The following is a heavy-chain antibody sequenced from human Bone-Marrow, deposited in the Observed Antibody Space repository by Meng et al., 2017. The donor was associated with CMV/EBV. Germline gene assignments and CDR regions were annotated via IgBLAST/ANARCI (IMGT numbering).Heavy chain of an antibody. CDR3: AKVITAYFDY. CDR1: GFTFSSYN. Sequence: GESLKISCAASGFTFSSYNMHWVRQAPGKGLEWVSSISTTSSYIYYTDSVKGRFTISRDNSKNTLYLQMNTLRGEDTAIYYCAKVITAYFDYWGQGTLVTVSS. J-gene: IGHJ4*02. D-gene: IGHD3-16*01. V-gene: IGHV3-21*04. CDR2: ISTTSSYI.